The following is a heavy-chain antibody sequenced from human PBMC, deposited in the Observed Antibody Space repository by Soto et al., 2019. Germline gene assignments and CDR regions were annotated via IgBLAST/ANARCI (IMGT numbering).Heavy chain of an antibody. CDR1: GGTFSSYT. V-gene: IGHV1-69*01. CDR2: IIPLFATA. D-gene: IGHD1-26*01. CDR3: ARSDRRYHDTTQHAFDI. J-gene: IGHJ3*02. Sequence: QVQLVQSGAEVKKPGSSVKVSCKASGGTFSSYTFTWVRQAPGQGLEWMGEIIPLFATADYAQKFQGRFTITADESMNTVYMEVNSLKSEDTAVYYCARSDRRYHDTTQHAFDIWGQGTIVTVSS.